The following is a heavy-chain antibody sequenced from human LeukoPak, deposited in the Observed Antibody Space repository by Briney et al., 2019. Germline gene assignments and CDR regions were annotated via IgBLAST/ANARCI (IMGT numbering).Heavy chain of an antibody. CDR3: ARDTTRGGSFLF. J-gene: IGHJ4*02. D-gene: IGHD2-15*01. CDR1: GGSISSGGYY. V-gene: IGHV4-31*03. Sequence: SETLSLTCTVSGGSISSGGYYWSWIRQHLGKGLEWIGYIYYSGSTYYNPSLKSRVTISVDTSKNQFSLKLSSVTAADTAVYYCARDTTRGGSFLFWGQGTLVTVSS. CDR2: IYYSGST.